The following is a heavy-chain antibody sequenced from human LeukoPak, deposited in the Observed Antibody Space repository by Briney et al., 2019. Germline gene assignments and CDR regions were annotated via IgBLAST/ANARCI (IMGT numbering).Heavy chain of an antibody. J-gene: IGHJ4*02. CDR3: ARGKGYGYTPEPFDS. D-gene: IGHD5-18*01. Sequence: SQTLSLTCTVSGGSVSSASYYWNWIRQPAGKGLEWIGRIYTSGNTNYNPSLKSRVTISVDTSRNQFSLKLSSVTAADTAVYYCARGKGYGYTPEPFDSWGQGTLVTVSS. CDR2: IYTSGNT. CDR1: GGSVSSASYY. V-gene: IGHV4-61*02.